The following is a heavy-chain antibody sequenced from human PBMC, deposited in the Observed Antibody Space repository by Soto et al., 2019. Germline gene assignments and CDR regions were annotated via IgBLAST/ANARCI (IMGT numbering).Heavy chain of an antibody. J-gene: IGHJ4*02. Sequence: GGSLRLSCTASGFTFGDYAMSWFRQAPGKGLEWVGFIRSKAYGGTTEYAASVKGRFTISRDDSKSIAYLQMNSLKTEDTAVYYCTRARYSASPLFDYWGQGTLVTVSS. D-gene: IGHD3-9*01. V-gene: IGHV3-49*03. CDR3: TRARYSASPLFDY. CDR2: IRSKAYGGTT. CDR1: GFTFGDYA.